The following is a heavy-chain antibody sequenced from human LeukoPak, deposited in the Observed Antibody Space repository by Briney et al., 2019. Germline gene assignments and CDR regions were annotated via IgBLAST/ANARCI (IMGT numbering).Heavy chain of an antibody. J-gene: IGHJ4*02. CDR1: GITFSTYS. V-gene: IGHV3-23*05. Sequence: PGGTLRLSCVASGITFSTYSMTWVRQRPGKGLEKVASIYNSGNKIFYADSVKGRFTISTDNSNNVLFLQMDSLRAEDTAVYYCAKRITIFGVDDYWGQGSLVTVSS. D-gene: IGHD3-3*01. CDR2: IYNSGNKI. CDR3: AKRITIFGVDDY.